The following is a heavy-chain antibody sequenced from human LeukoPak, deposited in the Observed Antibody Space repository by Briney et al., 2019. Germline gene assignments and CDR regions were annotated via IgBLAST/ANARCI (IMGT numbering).Heavy chain of an antibody. CDR2: IDPNTGQT. J-gene: IGHJ4*02. Sequence: GASVKVSCKASGYTFTAYCIHWVRQAPGQGLEWIGWIDPNTGQTDSAQKFQGRVTVTRDTSINTAYMDLSSLRSDDTAVYYCARVVGQGTAMPSRDFFDYWGQGTLVTVSS. CDR1: GYTFTAYC. D-gene: IGHD5-18*01. CDR3: ARVVGQGTAMPSRDFFDY. V-gene: IGHV1-2*02.